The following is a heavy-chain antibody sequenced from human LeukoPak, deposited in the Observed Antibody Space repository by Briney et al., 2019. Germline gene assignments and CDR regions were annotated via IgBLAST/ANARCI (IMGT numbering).Heavy chain of an antibody. CDR2: MNPNSGNT. CDR3: ARVGGSYVSIGYYYYYYGMDV. CDR1: GYTFTSYG. J-gene: IGHJ6*02. Sequence: ASVKVSCKASGYTFTSYGINWVRQATGQGLEWMGWMNPNSGNTGYAQKFQGRVTMTRNTSISTAYMELSSLRSEDTAVYYCARVGGSYVSIGYYYYYYGMDVWGQGTTVTVSS. D-gene: IGHD3-16*01. V-gene: IGHV1-8*02.